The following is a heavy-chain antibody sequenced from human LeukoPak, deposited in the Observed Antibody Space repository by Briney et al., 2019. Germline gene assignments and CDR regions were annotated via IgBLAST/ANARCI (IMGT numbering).Heavy chain of an antibody. CDR1: GLTFRRYA. CDR3: ARRGYHDSSGYDY. Sequence: KPGGSLRLSCAASGLTFRRYAMNWVRQAPGPGLDGVSSISGSSDDIYYADSVKGRFTISRDNAKNSVFLQINNLRAEDTAIYYCARRGYHDSSGYDYWGQGALVTVSS. CDR2: ISGSSDDI. V-gene: IGHV3-21*06. D-gene: IGHD3-22*01. J-gene: IGHJ4*02.